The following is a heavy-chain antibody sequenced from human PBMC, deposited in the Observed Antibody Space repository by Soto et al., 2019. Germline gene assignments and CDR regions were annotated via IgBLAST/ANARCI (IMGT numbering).Heavy chain of an antibody. CDR2: INPSGGST. CDR1: GYSFTSYY. Sequence: ASAKVSCKAPGYSFTSYYMHWVRQAPGQGLEWMGIINPSGGSTSYAQKFQGRVTMTRDTSTSTVYMELSSLRSEDTAVYYCARAAKITMIVGGMDVWGKGTTVTVPS. J-gene: IGHJ6*04. D-gene: IGHD3-22*01. V-gene: IGHV1-46*01. CDR3: ARAAKITMIVGGMDV.